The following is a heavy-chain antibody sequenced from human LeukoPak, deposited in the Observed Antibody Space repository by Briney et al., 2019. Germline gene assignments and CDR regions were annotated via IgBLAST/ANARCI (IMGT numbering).Heavy chain of an antibody. D-gene: IGHD4-11*01. Sequence: SVKVSCKASGCTFSNYAISWVRQAPGQGLEWMGWIIPMFGTANYAQKLQGRVTITADKSTSTAYMELSRLRSDDTAVYYCARDRRYDYSISNCYYYYMDVWGKGTTVTISS. V-gene: IGHV1-69*06. J-gene: IGHJ6*03. CDR3: ARDRRYDYSISNCYYYYMDV. CDR1: GCTFSNYA. CDR2: IIPMFGTA.